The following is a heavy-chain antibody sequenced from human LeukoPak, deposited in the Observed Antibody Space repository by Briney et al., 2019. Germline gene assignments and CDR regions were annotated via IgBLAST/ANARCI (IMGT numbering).Heavy chain of an antibody. CDR2: VYYKGTT. D-gene: IGHD6-13*01. CDR3: ARWSSSWENNWFDP. J-gene: IGHJ5*02. Sequence: PSETLSLTCTVSSGSINSDSHHWGWIRQPPGKGLEWIGSVYYKGTTQYNPSLKSRATMSVDTSNNRFSLSLTSATAADTGMYFCARWSSSWENNWFDPWGQGILVTVSS. V-gene: IGHV4-39*07. CDR1: SGSINSDSHH.